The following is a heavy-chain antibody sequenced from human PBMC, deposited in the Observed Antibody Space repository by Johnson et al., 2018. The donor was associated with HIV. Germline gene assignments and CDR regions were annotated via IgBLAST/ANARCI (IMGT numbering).Heavy chain of an antibody. CDR1: GFAFSSYG. D-gene: IGHD1-26*01. V-gene: IGHV3-NL1*01. CDR2: ISGSGGST. J-gene: IGHJ3*02. Sequence: QVQLVESGGGVVQPGRSLRLSCAASGFAFSSYGMHWVRQAPGKGLEWVSAISGSGGSTYYADSVKGRFTISRDNSKNTLYLQMNSLRAEDTAVYYCAKVNLRYSVFTGAFDIWGQGTMVTVSS. CDR3: AKVNLRYSVFTGAFDI.